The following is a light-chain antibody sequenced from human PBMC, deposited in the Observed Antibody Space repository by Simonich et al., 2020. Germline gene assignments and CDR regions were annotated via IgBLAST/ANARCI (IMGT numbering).Light chain of an antibody. V-gene: IGKV3-15*01. J-gene: IGKJ2*01. CDR1: QSVSSN. CDR2: GAS. CDR3: QQYNNWPPYT. Sequence: DIVMTQSPDSLAVSLGERATINCKSSQSVSSNLAWYQQKPGQAPRLLIYGASTRATGIPARFSGSGSGTEFTLTIRSMQSEDFAVYYCQQYNNWPPYTFGQGTKLEIK.